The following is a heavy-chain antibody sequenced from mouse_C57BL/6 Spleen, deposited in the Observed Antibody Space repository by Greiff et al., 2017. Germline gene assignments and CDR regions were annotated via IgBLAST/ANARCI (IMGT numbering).Heavy chain of an antibody. CDR3: ASYYYGSSGY. CDR2: IHPNSGST. D-gene: IGHD1-1*01. Sequence: QVQLKQPGAELVKPGASVKLSCKASGYTFTSYWMHWVKQRPGQGLEWIGMIHPNSGSTNYNEKFKSKATLTVDKSSSTAYMQLSSLTSEDSAVYYCASYYYGSSGYWGQGTTLTVSS. J-gene: IGHJ2*01. CDR1: GYTFTSYW. V-gene: IGHV1-64*01.